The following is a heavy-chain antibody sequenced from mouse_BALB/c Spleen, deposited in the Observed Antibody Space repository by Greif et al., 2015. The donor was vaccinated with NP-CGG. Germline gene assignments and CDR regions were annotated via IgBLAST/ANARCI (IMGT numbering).Heavy chain of an antibody. CDR1: GFSITSGYY. Sequence: ESGPGLVKPSQSLSLTCSVTGFSITSGYYWNWIRQFPGNKLEWMGYISYDGSNNYNPSLKNRISITRDTSKNQFFLKLNSVTTEDTATYYCARGWDWAMDYWGQGTSVTVSS. CDR2: ISYDGSN. D-gene: IGHD4-1*01. CDR3: ARGWDWAMDY. J-gene: IGHJ4*01. V-gene: IGHV3-6*02.